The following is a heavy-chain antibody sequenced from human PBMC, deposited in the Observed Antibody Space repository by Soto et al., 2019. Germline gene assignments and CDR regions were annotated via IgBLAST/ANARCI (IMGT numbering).Heavy chain of an antibody. Sequence: VGSLRLSCASSVFNFSNYGIHCVRHSPGKGLEWVAVIWYDGRNKWYADSVKGRFIISRDNTNDILYLQMNSLRADDTAVYYCARNMYTRFTRSVMEVWGQGTTVSVS. J-gene: IGHJ6*01. CDR3: ARNMYTRFTRSVMEV. CDR1: VFNFSNYG. D-gene: IGHD1-1*01. CDR2: IWYDGRNK. V-gene: IGHV3-33*01.